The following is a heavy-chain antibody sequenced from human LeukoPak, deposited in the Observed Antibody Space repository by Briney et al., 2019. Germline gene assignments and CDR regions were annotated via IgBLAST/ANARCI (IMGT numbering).Heavy chain of an antibody. Sequence: GGSLRLSCAASGFTFSDYYMSWIRQAPGKGLEWVSAISGSGGSTYYADSVKGRFTISRDNSKNTLYLQMNSLRAEDTAVYYCAKDYFGELYYFDYWGQGTLVTVSS. CDR2: ISGSGGST. CDR3: AKDYFGELYYFDY. D-gene: IGHD3-10*01. V-gene: IGHV3-23*01. CDR1: GFTFSDYY. J-gene: IGHJ4*02.